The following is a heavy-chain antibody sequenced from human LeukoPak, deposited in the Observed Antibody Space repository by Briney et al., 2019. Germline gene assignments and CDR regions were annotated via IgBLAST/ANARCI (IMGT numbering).Heavy chain of an antibody. CDR3: ARDRTIFGVDY. V-gene: IGHV4-59*01. CDR2: IYYSGST. CDR1: GGSISSYY. J-gene: IGHJ4*02. D-gene: IGHD3-3*01. Sequence: SETLSLTCTVSGGSISSYYWSWLRQPPGKGLEWIGYIYYSGSTNYNPSLKSRVTISVDTSKNQFSLKLTSVTAADTAVYYCARDRTIFGVDYWGQGTLVTVSS.